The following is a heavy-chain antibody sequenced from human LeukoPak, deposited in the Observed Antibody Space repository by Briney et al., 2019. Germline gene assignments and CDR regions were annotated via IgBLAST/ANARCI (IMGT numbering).Heavy chain of an antibody. CDR3: ARELSTWSNKYYYNGLDV. CDR1: GFPFSAYW. CDR2: IQQDGSER. J-gene: IGHJ6*02. V-gene: IGHV3-7*04. D-gene: IGHD6-6*01. Sequence: PGGPLSLSCSAPGFPFSAYWMTRGRQPPGKGLEWVANIQQDGSERYYVDSLRRRFTISRDNARSSLYLQIDSLRVEDTAVYYCARELSTWSNKYYYNGLDVWGQGTTVTVSS.